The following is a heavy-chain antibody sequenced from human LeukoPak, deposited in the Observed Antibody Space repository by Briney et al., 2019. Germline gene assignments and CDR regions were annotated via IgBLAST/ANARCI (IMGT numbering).Heavy chain of an antibody. V-gene: IGHV4-59*12. CDR1: GGSISSYY. CDR2: IYYSGRT. J-gene: IGHJ3*02. D-gene: IGHD3-22*01. CDR3: ARDLGGHGSGYYYGSDAFDI. Sequence: SETLSLTCTASGGSISSYYWSWIRQPPGKGLEWIGDIYYSGRTNYNPALTSRVTISVDTSKNQFSLKLSSVTAADTAVYYCARDLGGHGSGYYYGSDAFDIWGQGTMVTVSS.